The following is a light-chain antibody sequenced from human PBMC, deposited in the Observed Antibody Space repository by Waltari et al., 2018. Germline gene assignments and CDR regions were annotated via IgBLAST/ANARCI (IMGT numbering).Light chain of an antibody. J-gene: IGKJ4*01. V-gene: IGKV3-20*01. CDR3: QQYDISPLT. CDR1: QTVRTTY. Sequence: EIVLTPSPGNLSLSPGERTTLPCRASQTVRTTYLAWYQQKPGQSPTLLIYDTSSRATGIPDRFSGSGSGTDFSLTISSLEPEDFAVYYCQQYDISPLTFGGGTKVETK. CDR2: DTS.